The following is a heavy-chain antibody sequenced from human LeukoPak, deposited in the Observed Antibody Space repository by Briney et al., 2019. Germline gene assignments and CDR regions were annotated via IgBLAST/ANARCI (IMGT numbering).Heavy chain of an antibody. J-gene: IGHJ6*03. CDR2: IIPIFGTT. CDR1: GGTFSSNG. D-gene: IGHD6-19*01. Sequence: SVKVSCKASGGTFSSNGISWVRQAPGQGLEWMGGIIPIFGTTNYAQRFQGRLTITADEITGTADMELNSLRSEDTAVYYCARDVGIAVAGDYYYYYYMDVWGKGTTVTISS. V-gene: IGHV1-69*13. CDR3: ARDVGIAVAGDYYYYYYMDV.